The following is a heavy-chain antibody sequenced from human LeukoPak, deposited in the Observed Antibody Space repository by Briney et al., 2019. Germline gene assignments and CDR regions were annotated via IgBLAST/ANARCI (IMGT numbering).Heavy chain of an antibody. V-gene: IGHV4-34*01. J-gene: IGHJ4*02. CDR1: GGSFSGYY. CDR3: ARDFMITFGGVIVGTFDY. Sequence: SETLSLTCAVYGGSFSGYYWSWIRQPPGKGLEWIGEINHSGSTNYNPSLKSRVTISVDTSKNQFSLKLSSVTAADTAVYYCARDFMITFGGVIVGTFDYWGQGTLVTVSS. CDR2: INHSGST. D-gene: IGHD3-16*02.